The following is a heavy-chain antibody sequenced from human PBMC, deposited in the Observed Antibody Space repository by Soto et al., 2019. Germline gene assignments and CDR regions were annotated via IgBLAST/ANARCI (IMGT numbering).Heavy chain of an antibody. V-gene: IGHV3-23*01. Sequence: PGGSLRLSCAASGFTFSYYAMGWVRQAPGKGLEWVSVISDSGGTTYYTDSVKGRFTISRDNSKNTLYLQMSSLRAEDTAIYYCAKDAKRSNGWYYFDYWGQGTLVTASS. CDR1: GFTFSYYA. CDR3: AKDAKRSNGWYYFDY. D-gene: IGHD6-19*01. CDR2: ISDSGGTT. J-gene: IGHJ4*02.